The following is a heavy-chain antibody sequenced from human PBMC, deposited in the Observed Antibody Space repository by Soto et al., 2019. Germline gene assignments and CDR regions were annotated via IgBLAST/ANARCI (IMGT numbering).Heavy chain of an antibody. CDR3: AREGVAIFGVVITYYGMDV. V-gene: IGHV4-34*01. Sequence: SETLSLTCAVYGGSFSGYYWSWIRQPPGKXLEWIGEINHSGSTNYNPSLKSRVTISVDTSKNQFSLKLSSVTAADTAVYYCAREGVAIFGVVITYYGMDVWGQGTTVTVSS. D-gene: IGHD3-3*01. CDR1: GGSFSGYY. CDR2: INHSGST. J-gene: IGHJ6*02.